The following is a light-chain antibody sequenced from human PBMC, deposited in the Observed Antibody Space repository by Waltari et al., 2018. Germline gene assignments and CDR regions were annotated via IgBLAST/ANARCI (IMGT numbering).Light chain of an antibody. CDR3: QEANSFPLT. V-gene: IGKV4-1*01. CDR1: QSVFCSSCNKDD. Sequence: DIVMTQSPDSLAVSLGERATINCKSSQSVFCSSCNKDDLTWFQQKPGQPPRAVLYWASTRDKGVPDRFSGSGSGTDFTLTISSLQPEDVATYYCQEANSFPLTFGGGTKVEI. CDR2: WAS. J-gene: IGKJ4*01.